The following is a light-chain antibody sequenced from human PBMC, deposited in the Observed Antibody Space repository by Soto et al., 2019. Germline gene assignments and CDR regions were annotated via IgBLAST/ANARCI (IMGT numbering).Light chain of an antibody. J-gene: IGLJ1*01. CDR3: SSYTSSSTYV. V-gene: IGLV2-14*01. CDR1: SSDVGGYHY. CDR2: DVS. Sequence: QSALTQPASVSGSPGQSITISCTGTSSDVGGYHYVSWYQEHPGKAPKLMIYDVSNRPSGVSNRFSGSKSGNTASLTISGLQAEDEADYHCSSYTSSSTYVFGTGTKVTVL.